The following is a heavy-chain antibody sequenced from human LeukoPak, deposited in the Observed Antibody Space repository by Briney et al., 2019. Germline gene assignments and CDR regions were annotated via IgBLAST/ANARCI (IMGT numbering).Heavy chain of an antibody. CDR2: ISGVVVST. D-gene: IGHD2-2*01. CDR3: AAAATLRDAFDI. V-gene: IGHV3-23*01. CDR1: GFTFSRHG. Sequence: GGSLRLSRAASGFTFSRHGMSWVRQAPGKGLEWVSAISGVVVSTYYADSVQGRFIISRDNSKNTLYLQMNSLRVEDTAVYYCAAAATLRDAFDIWGQGTMVTVSS. J-gene: IGHJ3*02.